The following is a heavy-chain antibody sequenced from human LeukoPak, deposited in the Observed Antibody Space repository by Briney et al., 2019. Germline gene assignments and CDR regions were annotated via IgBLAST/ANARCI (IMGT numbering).Heavy chain of an antibody. V-gene: IGHV3-23*01. D-gene: IGHD2-2*01. CDR3: AKGLNAYCTSTSCYREYYFDY. Sequence: GGSLRLSCAASGFTFSSYAMSWVRQAPGKGLEWVSSISGGGSSTYDAYSVKGRFTISRDNSKNTLYLQMNGLRAEDTAVYYCAKGLNAYCTSTSCYREYYFDYWGQGTLVTVSS. CDR2: ISGGGSST. CDR1: GFTFSSYA. J-gene: IGHJ4*02.